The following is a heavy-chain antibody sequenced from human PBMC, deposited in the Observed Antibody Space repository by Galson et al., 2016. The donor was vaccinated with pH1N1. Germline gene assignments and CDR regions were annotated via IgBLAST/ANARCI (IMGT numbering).Heavy chain of an antibody. D-gene: IGHD3-10*01. CDR3: ASPAIVRGVVYYHYGMDV. J-gene: IGHJ6*02. CDR2: IIPIFGTT. Sequence: SVKVSCKASGGTFSNSAVSWVRQAPGQGLEWMGGIIPIFGTTNYEQKIQGRVTITADQITSTSYMELSSLRSEDTAIYYCASPAIVRGVVYYHYGMDVWGQGTTVTVSS. V-gene: IGHV1-69*13. CDR1: GGTFSNSA.